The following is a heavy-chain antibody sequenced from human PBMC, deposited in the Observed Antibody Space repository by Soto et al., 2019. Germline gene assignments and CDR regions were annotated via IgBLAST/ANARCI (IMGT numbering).Heavy chain of an antibody. J-gene: IGHJ4*02. CDR1: GFTFSGYA. CDR3: ARRSYFDY. CDR2: ISTTSNTT. D-gene: IGHD3-10*01. V-gene: IGHV3-48*04. Sequence: GSLRLSCAASGFTFSGYAMSWFRQAPGKGLEWVSYISTTSNTTYYADSVKGRFTISRDNAENSLYLQMNSLRAEDTAIYYCARRSYFDYWGQGTLVTVSS.